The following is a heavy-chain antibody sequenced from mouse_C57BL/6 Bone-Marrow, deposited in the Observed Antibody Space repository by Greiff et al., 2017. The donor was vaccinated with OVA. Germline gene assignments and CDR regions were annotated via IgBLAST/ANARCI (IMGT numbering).Heavy chain of an antibody. CDR2: ISYDGSN. CDR1: GYSITSGYY. V-gene: IGHV3-6*01. Sequence: EVKLQESGPGLVKPSQSLSLTCSVTGYSITSGYYWNWIRQFPGKKLEWMGYISYDGSNNYNPSLKNRISITRDTSKNQFFLKLNSVTTEDTATYYCARGGPFAYWCQGTLVTVSA. J-gene: IGHJ3*01. CDR3: ARGGPFAY.